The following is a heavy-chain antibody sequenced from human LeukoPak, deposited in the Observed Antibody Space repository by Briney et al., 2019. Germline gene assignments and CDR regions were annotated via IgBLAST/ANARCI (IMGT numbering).Heavy chain of an antibody. V-gene: IGHV4-39*01. J-gene: IGHJ4*02. CDR3: ASPVTGYSSGWYSTDY. CDR2: IYYSGST. D-gene: IGHD6-19*01. CDR1: GGSISSSSYY. Sequence: SETLSLTCTVSGGSISSSSYYWSWIRQPPGKGLEWIGSIYYSGSTYYNPSLKSRVTISVDTSKNQFSLKLSSVTAADTAVYYCASPVTGYSSGWYSTDYWGQGTLVTVSS.